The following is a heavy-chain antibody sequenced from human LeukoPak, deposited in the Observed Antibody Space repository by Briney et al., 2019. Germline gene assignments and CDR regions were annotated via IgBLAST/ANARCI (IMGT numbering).Heavy chain of an antibody. CDR1: RFTFMNYW. D-gene: IGHD3-10*01. CDR2: VEQYESEK. V-gene: IGHV3-7*01. Sequence: GGSLRLSCVASRFTFMNYWMGWVRQAPGKGLGWVANVEQYESEKYYADSVKGRFTISRDNAKNSLYLQMNSLRVEDTAVYYCTKLAKYFYGSETYYFFEHWGQGTPVTASS. J-gene: IGHJ4*02. CDR3: TKLAKYFYGSETYYFFEH.